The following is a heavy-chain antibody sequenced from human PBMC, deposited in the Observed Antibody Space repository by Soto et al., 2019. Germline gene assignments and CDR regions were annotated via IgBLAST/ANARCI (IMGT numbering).Heavy chain of an antibody. J-gene: IGHJ4*02. Sequence: GGSLRLSCAASGFTFSSYSMNWVRQAPGKGLEWVSHISSSSSTIYYADSVKGRFTISRDNAKNSLYLQMNSLRDEDTAVYYCASSIGYDSSGYLAYWGQGTLVTVSS. CDR2: ISSSSSTI. D-gene: IGHD3-22*01. V-gene: IGHV3-48*02. CDR1: GFTFSSYS. CDR3: ASSIGYDSSGYLAY.